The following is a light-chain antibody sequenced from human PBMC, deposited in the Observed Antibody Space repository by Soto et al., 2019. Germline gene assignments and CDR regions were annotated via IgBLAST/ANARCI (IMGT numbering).Light chain of an antibody. CDR1: SSDVGGYNY. CDR3: SSYTSNTTRV. V-gene: IGLV2-14*01. J-gene: IGLJ3*02. CDR2: EVN. Sequence: QSMLTQPASVSGSPGQSITISCTGTSSDVGGYNYVSWYQQHPGNAPKLMIYEVNNRPSGVSNRFSGSKSGNTASLTISGLQAEDEADYYCSSYTSNTTRVFGGGTKLTVL.